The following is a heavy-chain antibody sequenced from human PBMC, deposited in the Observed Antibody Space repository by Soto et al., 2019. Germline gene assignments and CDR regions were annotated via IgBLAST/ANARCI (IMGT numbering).Heavy chain of an antibody. CDR2: ISYDGSNK. Sequence: GGCLRLSCAASGFTFSSYGMHWVRQAPGKGLEWVAVISYDGSNKYYADTVKGRFTISRDNSKNTLYLQMNSRRAEDTAVYYCANAHRLARYYDSSGYFTPLDGMDVWGQRTTVTVSS. CDR3: ANAHRLARYYDSSGYFTPLDGMDV. V-gene: IGHV3-30*18. CDR1: GFTFSSYG. D-gene: IGHD3-22*01. J-gene: IGHJ6*02.